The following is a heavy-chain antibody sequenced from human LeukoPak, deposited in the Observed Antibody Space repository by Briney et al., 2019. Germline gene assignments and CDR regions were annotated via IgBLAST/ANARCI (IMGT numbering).Heavy chain of an antibody. V-gene: IGHV1-18*01. Sequence: ASVKVSCKASGYTFTSYGISWVRQAPGQGLEWMGWISAYNGNTNYAQKLQGRVTMTTDTSTSTAYMELRSLRSDDTAVYYCARDLPTERWPQLAGDYWGQGTLVTVSS. CDR3: ARDLPTERWPQLAGDY. J-gene: IGHJ4*02. D-gene: IGHD5-24*01. CDR2: ISAYNGNT. CDR1: GYTFTSYG.